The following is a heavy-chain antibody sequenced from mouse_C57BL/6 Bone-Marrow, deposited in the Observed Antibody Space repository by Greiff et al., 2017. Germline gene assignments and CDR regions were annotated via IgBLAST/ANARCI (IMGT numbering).Heavy chain of an antibody. CDR1: GYTFTDHT. J-gene: IGHJ4*01. Sequence: VKLQESDAELVKPGASVKISCKVSGYTFTDHTIHWMKQRPEQGLEWIGYIYPRDGSTKYNEKFKGKATLTADKSSSTAYMQLNSLTSEDSAVYFCALGNYVGRYAMDYWGQGTSVTVSS. CDR3: ALGNYVGRYAMDY. D-gene: IGHD2-1*01. V-gene: IGHV1-78*01. CDR2: IYPRDGST.